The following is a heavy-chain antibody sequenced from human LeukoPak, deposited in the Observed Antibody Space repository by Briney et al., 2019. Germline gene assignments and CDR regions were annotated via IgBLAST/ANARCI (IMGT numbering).Heavy chain of an antibody. CDR3: AGGIAAAGYPHDAFDI. V-gene: IGHV3-21*01. J-gene: IGHJ3*02. D-gene: IGHD6-13*01. CDR1: GFTFDDYG. CDR2: ISSSSSYI. Sequence: PGGSLRLSCAASGFTFDDYGMNWVRQAPGKGLEWVSSISSSSSYIYYADSVKGRFTISRDNAKNSLYLQMNSLRAEDTAVYYCAGGIAAAGYPHDAFDIWGQGTMVTVSS.